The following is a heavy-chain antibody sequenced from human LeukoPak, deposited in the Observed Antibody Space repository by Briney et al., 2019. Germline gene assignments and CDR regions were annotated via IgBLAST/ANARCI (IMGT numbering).Heavy chain of an antibody. CDR3: ARDRRWFGELFTGYFDY. Sequence: GGSLRLSCAASGFTFSDYYMSWIRQAPGKGLEWVSYFSSSGSTIYYADSVKGRFTISRDNAKNSLYLQMNSLRAEDTAVYYCARDRRWFGELFTGYFDYWGQGTLVTVSS. CDR1: GFTFSDYY. J-gene: IGHJ4*02. V-gene: IGHV3-11*01. CDR2: FSSSGSTI. D-gene: IGHD3-10*01.